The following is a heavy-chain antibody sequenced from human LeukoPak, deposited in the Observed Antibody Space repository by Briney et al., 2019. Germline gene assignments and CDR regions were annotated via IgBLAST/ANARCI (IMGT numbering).Heavy chain of an antibody. V-gene: IGHV1-2*06. CDR2: INPKSGAT. D-gene: IGHD3-22*01. CDR1: GYSFTANY. J-gene: IGHJ4*02. Sequence: ASVKVSCKASGYSFTANYIHWVRQAPGQGLQWMGRINPKSGATDYAQKFQGRVTMTRDTSITTAYMELRRMRSDDTAVYYCARGYYSDSSGSYYFYFDNWGQGTLVTVSS. CDR3: ARGYYSDSSGSYYFYFDN.